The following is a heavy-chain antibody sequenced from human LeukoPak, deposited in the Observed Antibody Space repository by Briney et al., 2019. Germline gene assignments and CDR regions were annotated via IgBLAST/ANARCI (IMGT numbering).Heavy chain of an antibody. CDR2: IYSGGST. CDR3: ARDPDAVAGTNAFDI. CDR1: GFTVSSNY. V-gene: IGHV3-53*01. D-gene: IGHD6-19*01. Sequence: PGGSLRLSCAASGFTVSSNYMSWVRQAPGKGLEWVSVIYSGGSTYYADSVKGRFTISRDNSKNTLYLQINSLRAEDTAVYYCARDPDAVAGTNAFDIWGQGTMVTVSS. J-gene: IGHJ3*02.